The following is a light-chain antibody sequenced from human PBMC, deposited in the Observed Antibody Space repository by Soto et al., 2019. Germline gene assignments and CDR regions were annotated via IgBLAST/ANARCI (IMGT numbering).Light chain of an antibody. V-gene: IGKV1-27*01. CDR1: QGISDY. CDR2: AAS. Sequence: DIQMTQSPSSLSASVGDRVTITCRASQGISDYLAWYQQQSGKVPTLLIYAASTLQSGVPSRFSGSGSGTDFTLTISSLQPEDIATYYCQKYNSVPFTFGPGTTVNVK. CDR3: QKYNSVPFT. J-gene: IGKJ3*01.